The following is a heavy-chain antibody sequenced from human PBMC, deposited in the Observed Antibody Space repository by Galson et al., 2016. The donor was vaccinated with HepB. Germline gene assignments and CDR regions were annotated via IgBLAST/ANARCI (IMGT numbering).Heavy chain of an antibody. CDR1: GYTFTSYY. J-gene: IGHJ4*02. CDR2: INPSGGGT. D-gene: IGHD3-16*02. Sequence: SVKVSCKASGYTFTSYYMNWVRQAPGQGLEWMGLINPSGGGTNYAQNFRGRVTMTRDTSTNTVYMELSSLRSDDTAVDYCARSRPFRLGELSSRGLDSWGQGTLVTVS. V-gene: IGHV1-46*01. CDR3: ARSRPFRLGELSSRGLDS.